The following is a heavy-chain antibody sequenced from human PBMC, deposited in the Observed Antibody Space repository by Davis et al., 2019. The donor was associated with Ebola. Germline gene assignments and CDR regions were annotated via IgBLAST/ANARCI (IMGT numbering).Heavy chain of an antibody. D-gene: IGHD2-15*01. V-gene: IGHV4-59*08. CDR3: ARDHCSGGSCYVYGMDV. CDR2: ISYSGNT. Sequence: SETLSLTCTVSGGSISSYYWSWIRQPPGEGLEWIGYISYSGNTNYNPSLKSRVTISVDTSRNQFSLKLSSVTAADTAVYYCARDHCSGGSCYVYGMDVWGQGTTVTVSS. J-gene: IGHJ6*02. CDR1: GGSISSYY.